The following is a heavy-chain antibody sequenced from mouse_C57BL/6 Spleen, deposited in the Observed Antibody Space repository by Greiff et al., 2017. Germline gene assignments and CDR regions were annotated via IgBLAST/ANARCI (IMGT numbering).Heavy chain of an antibody. CDR1: GFSLTSYG. J-gene: IGHJ3*01. V-gene: IGHV2-6-1*01. Sequence: VKVIESGPGLVAPSQSLSITCTVSGFSLTSYGVHWVRQPPGKGLEWLVVIWSDGSTTYNSALKSRLSISKDNSKSQVFLKMNSLQTDDTAMYYCARHEIYYDYDVGTFAYWGQGTLVTVSA. D-gene: IGHD2-4*01. CDR3: ARHEIYYDYDVGTFAY. CDR2: IWSDGST.